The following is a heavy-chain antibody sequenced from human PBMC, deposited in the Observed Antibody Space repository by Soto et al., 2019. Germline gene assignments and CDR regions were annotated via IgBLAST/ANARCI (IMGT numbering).Heavy chain of an antibody. CDR3: ARVGTVVTPTPRDDAFDI. CDR1: GGSISSGGYY. CDR2: IYYSGST. V-gene: IGHV4-31*03. J-gene: IGHJ3*02. D-gene: IGHD2-15*01. Sequence: NPSETLSLTCTVSGGSISSGGYYWSWIRQHPGKGLEWIGYIYYSGSTYYNPSLKSRVTISVDTSKNQFSLKLSSVTAADTAVYYCARVGTVVTPTPRDDAFDIWGQGTMVTVSS.